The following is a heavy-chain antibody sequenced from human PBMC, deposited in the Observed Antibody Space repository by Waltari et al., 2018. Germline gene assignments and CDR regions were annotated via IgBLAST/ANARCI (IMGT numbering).Heavy chain of an antibody. J-gene: IGHJ4*02. CDR1: GFPVSSHY. CDR2: IYTGGST. Sequence: EVQLVESGGALIQPGGSLRLSCAASGFPVSSHYMSGVRQAPGKGLEWVSVIYTGGSTYYADSVKGRFAISRDTSKNTLSLQMDSLRAEDTAVYYCARGGTIGATHLDFWGQGTLVTVSS. CDR3: ARGGTIGATHLDF. D-gene: IGHD1-26*01. V-gene: IGHV3-53*01.